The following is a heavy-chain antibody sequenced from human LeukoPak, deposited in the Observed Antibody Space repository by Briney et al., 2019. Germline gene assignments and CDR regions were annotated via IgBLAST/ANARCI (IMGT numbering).Heavy chain of an antibody. CDR1: GFVFSNYA. Sequence: GRSLRLSCSASGFVFSNYAMFWARQAPGKGLEWVAVVSFDGTNKEYAATVKGRFTVSRDNSKNTLYLRINSLRPGDTAVCYCARGGIAEVEFYYYGMDVWGQGTTVAV. J-gene: IGHJ6*02. CDR3: ARGGIAEVEFYYYGMDV. V-gene: IGHV3-30-3*01. D-gene: IGHD6-13*01. CDR2: VSFDGTNK.